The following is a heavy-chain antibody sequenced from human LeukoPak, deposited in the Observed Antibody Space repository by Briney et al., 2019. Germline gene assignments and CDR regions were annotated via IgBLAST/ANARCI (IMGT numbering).Heavy chain of an antibody. CDR1: GFTFSSYG. J-gene: IGHJ4*02. CDR2: ISYDGSNK. Sequence: PGRSLRLSCAASGFTFSSYGMHWVRQAPGKGLEWVAVISYDGSNKYYADSVKGRFSISRDNAKNSLYLQINSLRAEDTAVYYCAREGWLQQSDFDCWGQGTLVTVSS. CDR3: AREGWLQQSDFDC. V-gene: IGHV3-30*03. D-gene: IGHD5-24*01.